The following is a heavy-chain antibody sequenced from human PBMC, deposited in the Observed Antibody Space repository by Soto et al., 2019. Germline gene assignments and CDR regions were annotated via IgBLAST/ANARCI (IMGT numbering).Heavy chain of an antibody. CDR3: AKSHCIAPRPFAS. CDR1: GFMFDDYA. J-gene: IGHJ4*02. CDR2: ISWNSNSI. V-gene: IGHV3-9*01. D-gene: IGHD2-15*01. Sequence: EVQLVESGGGLVQPGRSLRLSCEASGFMFDDYAMYLVRQAPGKGLEWVSGISWNSNSIVYADSVKGRFTISRDNTKNSLYLHMNSLEPEDTAIYYRAKSHCIAPRPFASWGKGTLVTVSS.